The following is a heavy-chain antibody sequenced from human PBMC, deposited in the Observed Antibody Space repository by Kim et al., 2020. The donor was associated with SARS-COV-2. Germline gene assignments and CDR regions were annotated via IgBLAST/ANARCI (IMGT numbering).Heavy chain of an antibody. D-gene: IGHD2-21*01. CDR1: GFTFDDYV. CDR3: AKEGIAGDFDY. J-gene: IGHJ4*02. CDR2: ISWNSGSI. V-gene: IGHV3-9*01. Sequence: GGSLRLSCAASGFTFDDYVMHWVRQAPGKGLEWVSGISWNSGSIGYADSVKGRFTISRDNAKNSLYLQMNSLRAEDTALYYCAKEGIAGDFDYWGQGTLVTVSS.